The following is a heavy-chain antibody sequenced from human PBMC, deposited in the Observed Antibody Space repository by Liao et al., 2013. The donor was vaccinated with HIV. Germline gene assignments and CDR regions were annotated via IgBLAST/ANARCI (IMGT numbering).Heavy chain of an antibody. CDR2: IYTSGST. V-gene: IGHV4-4*07. J-gene: IGHJ6*03. D-gene: IGHD2-15*01. CDR3: ARAPPRRICSGGSCYSYYYYYMDV. Sequence: QVQLQESGPGLVKPSETLSLTCTVSGGSISSYYWSWIRQPAGKGLEWIGRIYTSGSTNDNPSLKSRVTMSVDTSKNQFSLKLSSVTAADTAVYYCARAPPRRICSGGSCYSYYYYYMDVWGKGDHGHRSP. CDR1: GGSISSYY.